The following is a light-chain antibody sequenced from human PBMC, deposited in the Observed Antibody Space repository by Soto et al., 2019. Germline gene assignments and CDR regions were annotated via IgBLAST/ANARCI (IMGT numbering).Light chain of an antibody. CDR1: NSDISGYNI. Sequence: QSVLTQPASVSGSPGQSITLSCTGTNSDISGYNIVSWYQQHPGKAPKLMIYDVSIRPSGVSDRFSGSKSANTASLTISGLQPEDEADYYCTSYATGGTHVFGTGTKGTVL. CDR2: DVS. V-gene: IGLV2-14*01. J-gene: IGLJ1*01. CDR3: TSYATGGTHV.